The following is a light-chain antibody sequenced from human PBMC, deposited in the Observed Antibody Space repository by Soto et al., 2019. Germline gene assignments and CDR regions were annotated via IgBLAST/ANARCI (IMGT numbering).Light chain of an antibody. Sequence: EIVMTQSPATLSVSPGERATLSCRASQSVSSYLAWYQQRPGQAPRLLISGASSRATGIPDRFSGSGSGTDFTLTISRLEPEDFALYYCQHYAHNSPITFGQGTRLEI. CDR1: QSVSSY. J-gene: IGKJ5*01. CDR2: GAS. V-gene: IGKV3-20*01. CDR3: QHYAHNSPIT.